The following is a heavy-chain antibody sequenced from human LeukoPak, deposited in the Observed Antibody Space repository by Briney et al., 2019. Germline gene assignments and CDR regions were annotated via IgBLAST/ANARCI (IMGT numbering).Heavy chain of an antibody. Sequence: GGSLRLSCAASGFTFSSYAMSWVRQAPGKGLEWVAVISGSGDSTYSADSVKGRFTISRDNSKNTLYLQMNSLRAEDTAVYYCAKPSKLKIEAAGHFDYWGQGTLVTVSS. V-gene: IGHV3-23*01. J-gene: IGHJ4*02. CDR3: AKPSKLKIEAAGHFDY. D-gene: IGHD6-13*01. CDR2: ISGSGDST. CDR1: GFTFSSYA.